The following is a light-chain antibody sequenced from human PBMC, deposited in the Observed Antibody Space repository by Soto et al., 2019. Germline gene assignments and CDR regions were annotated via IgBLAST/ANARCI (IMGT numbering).Light chain of an antibody. CDR1: QTVSSSY. V-gene: IGKV3-20*01. Sequence: ETVLTQSPGTLSLSPGERATLSCRASQTVSSSYLAWYQQKPGQAHRLLIYVASSRATGIPDRFSGSGSGTDFTLTISRLEPEDFTVYYCEEYCQQYGSSPPSWTFGQGTRVEIK. CDR3: QQYGSSPPSWT. CDR2: VAS. J-gene: IGKJ1*01.